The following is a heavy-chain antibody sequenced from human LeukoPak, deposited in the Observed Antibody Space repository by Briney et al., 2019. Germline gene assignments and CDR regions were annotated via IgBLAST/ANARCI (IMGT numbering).Heavy chain of an antibody. J-gene: IGHJ3*02. D-gene: IGHD2-15*01. CDR3: AKDGGYCSAGSCYPHNAFYI. V-gene: IGHV3-23*01. Sequence: GGSLRLSCAASGFTFSSYAMSWVRQAPGKGLEWVSAISGSGGSTYYADSVKGRFTISRDNSKNTLYLQMNSLRAEDTAVYYCAKDGGYCSAGSCYPHNAFYIWGQGTMVTVSS. CDR2: ISGSGGST. CDR1: GFTFSSYA.